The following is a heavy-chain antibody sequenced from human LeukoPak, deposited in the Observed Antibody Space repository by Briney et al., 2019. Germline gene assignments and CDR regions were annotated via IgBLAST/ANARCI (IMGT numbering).Heavy chain of an antibody. V-gene: IGHV1-46*01. J-gene: IGHJ4*02. CDR3: ARDDNGPHYYDSSGRGY. CDR1: GYTFTSYY. Sequence: GASVKVSCKASGYTFTSYYMHWVRQAPGQGLEWMGIINPSGGSSSYAQKFQGRVTMTRDTSISTAYMELSRLRSDDTAVYYCARDDNGPHYYDSSGRGYWGQGTLVTVSS. D-gene: IGHD3-22*01. CDR2: INPSGGSS.